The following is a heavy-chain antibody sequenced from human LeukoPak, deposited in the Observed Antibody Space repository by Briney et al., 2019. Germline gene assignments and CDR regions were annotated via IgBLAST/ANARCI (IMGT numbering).Heavy chain of an antibody. CDR2: IKPNSGGT. J-gene: IGHJ4*02. Sequence: GASVKVSCKASGYSFADYYMHWVRQAPGQGLEWMGWIKPNSGGTRSAQKFQGRVTMTRDTSISTAYMELSSLRYDDTAVYYCARIITSTWYNEFDCWGQGTLVAVSS. CDR3: ARIITSTWYNEFDC. D-gene: IGHD1-14*01. V-gene: IGHV1-2*02. CDR1: GYSFADYY.